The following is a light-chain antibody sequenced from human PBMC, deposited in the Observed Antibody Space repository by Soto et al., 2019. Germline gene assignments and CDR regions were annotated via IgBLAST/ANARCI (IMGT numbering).Light chain of an antibody. CDR1: QDINNY. J-gene: IGKJ3*01. Sequence: DIEMTQSPSSLSASVGERVTITCQASQDINNYLNWYQQKPGKAPKLLIYDASNLETGVPSRFSGSGSETDFTFTISSLQLEDIATYYCQHYNNPPSTFGPGTKVDIK. CDR2: DAS. CDR3: QHYNNPPST. V-gene: IGKV1-33*01.